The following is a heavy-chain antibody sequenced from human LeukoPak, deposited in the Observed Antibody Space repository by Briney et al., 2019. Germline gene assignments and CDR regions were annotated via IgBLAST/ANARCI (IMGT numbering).Heavy chain of an antibody. CDR1: GGSFSGYY. V-gene: IGHV4-34*01. Sequence: SETLSLTCAVYGGSFSGYYWSWIRQPPGKGLEWIGEINHSGSTNYNPSLKSRVTISVDTSKNQFSLKLSSVTAADTAVYYCARRHRVGYCSGGSCYSSRAFDIWGQGTMVTVSS. D-gene: IGHD2-15*01. J-gene: IGHJ3*02. CDR3: ARRHRVGYCSGGSCYSSRAFDI. CDR2: INHSGST.